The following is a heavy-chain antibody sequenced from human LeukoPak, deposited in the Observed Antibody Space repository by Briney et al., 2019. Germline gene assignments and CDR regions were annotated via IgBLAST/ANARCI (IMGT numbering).Heavy chain of an antibody. J-gene: IGHJ4*02. V-gene: IGHV4-39*07. CDR3: ARRGITSSGGSWERSSYYFDY. Sequence: SETLSLTCTVSGGSISSSSYYWGWIRQPPGKGLEWIGSIYYSGSTYYNPSLKSRVTISVDTSKNQFSLKLSSVTAADTAVYYCARRGITSSGGSWERSSYYFDYWGQGTLVTVSS. D-gene: IGHD2-15*01. CDR1: GGSISSSSYY. CDR2: IYYSGST.